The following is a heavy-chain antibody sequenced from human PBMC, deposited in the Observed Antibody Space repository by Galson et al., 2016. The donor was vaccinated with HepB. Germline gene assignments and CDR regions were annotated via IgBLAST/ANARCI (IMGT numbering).Heavy chain of an antibody. CDR2: IYPSGST. V-gene: IGHV4-31*02. J-gene: IGHJ4*02. CDR1: GFTFSSYS. D-gene: IGHD2-2*02. Sequence: LRLSCAASGFTFSSYSMNWVRQAPGKGLEWIGYIYPSGSTYYNPSLRSRVSISIDTSENQFSLRLSSVTAADTAVYFCARETVATYTFDYWGQGTLVTVSS. CDR3: ARETVATYTFDY.